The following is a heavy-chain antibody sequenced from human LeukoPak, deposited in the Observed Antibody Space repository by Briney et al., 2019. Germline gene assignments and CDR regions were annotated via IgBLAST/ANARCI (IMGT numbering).Heavy chain of an antibody. CDR3: ARMRVNSYYDSSGYLGY. CDR1: GYTFTSYG. CDR2: ISAYNGNT. Sequence: GASVKVSCKASGYTFTSYGISWVRQAPGQGLEGMGWISAYNGNTNYAQKLQGRVTMTTDTSTSTAYMELRSLRSDYTAVYYCARMRVNSYYDSSGYLGYWGQGTQVTGSS. J-gene: IGHJ4*02. D-gene: IGHD3-22*01. V-gene: IGHV1-18*01.